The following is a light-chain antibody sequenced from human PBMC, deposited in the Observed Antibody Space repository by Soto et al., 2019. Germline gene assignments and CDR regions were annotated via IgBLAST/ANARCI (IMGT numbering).Light chain of an antibody. CDR1: QSISSY. J-gene: IGKJ4*01. CDR3: PQSYSTPLT. V-gene: IGKV1-39*01. CDR2: AAS. Sequence: DIQMTQSPSSLSASVGDRVTITCRASQSISSYLNWYHQKPGKAPKLLIYAASSLQSGVPSRFSGSGSGTDFTLTISSLQPEDFATYYCPQSYSTPLTFGGGTNVDIK.